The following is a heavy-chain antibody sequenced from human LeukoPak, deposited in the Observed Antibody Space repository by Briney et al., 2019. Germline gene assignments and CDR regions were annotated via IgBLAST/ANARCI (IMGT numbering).Heavy chain of an antibody. D-gene: IGHD3-22*01. J-gene: IGHJ4*02. CDR1: GGSISSSSYY. V-gene: IGHV4-39*01. CDR3: ASLDSSGYYYLFDY. CDR2: IYYSGST. Sequence: NPSETLSLTCTVSGGSISSSSYYWGWLRQPPGKGLEWIGSIYYSGSTYYNPSLKSRVTISVDTSKNQFSLKLSSVTAADTAVYYCASLDSSGYYYLFDYWGQGTLVTVSS.